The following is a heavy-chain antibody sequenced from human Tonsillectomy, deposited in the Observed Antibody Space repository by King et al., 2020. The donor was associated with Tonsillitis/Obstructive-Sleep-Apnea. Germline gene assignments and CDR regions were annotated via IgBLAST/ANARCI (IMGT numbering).Heavy chain of an antibody. CDR2: INHTGST. Sequence: VQLQQWGAGLLKPSETLSLTCAVYGGSFSGYYWSWIRQPPGKGLEWIAEINHTGSTNYNPSLKSRVTISVDTSKNQFSLKLSSVTAADTAVYYCARGESVVVPASYYYYFYMDVWGKGTTVTVSS. J-gene: IGHJ6*03. V-gene: IGHV4-34*01. CDR3: ARGESVVVPASYYYYFYMDV. D-gene: IGHD2-2*01. CDR1: GGSFSGYY.